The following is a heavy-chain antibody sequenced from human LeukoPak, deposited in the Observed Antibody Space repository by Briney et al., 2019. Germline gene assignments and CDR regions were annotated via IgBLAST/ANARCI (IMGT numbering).Heavy chain of an antibody. CDR1: GGSISSGGYY. CDR3: AREHCNSASCHYFYYYYMDV. D-gene: IGHD2-2*01. J-gene: IGHJ6*03. CDR2: IYYSGST. Sequence: PSETLSLTCTVSGGSISSGGYYWSWIRQHPGKGLEWIGYIYYSGSTYYNPSLKSRVTISVDTSKNQFSLKLSSVTAADTAVYHCAREHCNSASCHYFYYYYMDVWGRGTTVTVSS. V-gene: IGHV4-31*03.